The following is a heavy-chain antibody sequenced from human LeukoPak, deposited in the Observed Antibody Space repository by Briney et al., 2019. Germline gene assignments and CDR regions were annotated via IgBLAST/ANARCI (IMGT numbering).Heavy chain of an antibody. J-gene: IGHJ3*02. CDR1: GFSLGSYG. Sequence: GGSLRLSCAASGFSLGSYGIHWVRQAPGKGLEWVAVISYDGSNKYYADSVKGRFTISRDNSKNTLYLQMNSLRAEDTAVYYCAKVRSTYYYDSSGYSPDAFDIWGQGTMVTVSS. CDR2: ISYDGSNK. CDR3: AKVRSTYYYDSSGYSPDAFDI. V-gene: IGHV3-30*18. D-gene: IGHD3-22*01.